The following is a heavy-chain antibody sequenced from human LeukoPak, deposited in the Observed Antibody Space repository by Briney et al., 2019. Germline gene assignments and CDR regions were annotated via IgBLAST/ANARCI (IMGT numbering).Heavy chain of an antibody. CDR3: ARGHTFGGLRSPFDY. V-gene: IGHV1-69*06. CDR1: GGTFSSYA. J-gene: IGHJ4*02. D-gene: IGHD3-16*01. CDR2: IIPIFGTA. Sequence: SVKVSCKASGGTFSSYAISWVRQAPGQGLEWMGGIIPIFGTANYAQKFQGRVTITADKSTSTAYMELSSLRSEDTAVYYCARGHTFGGLRSPFDYWGQGTLVTASS.